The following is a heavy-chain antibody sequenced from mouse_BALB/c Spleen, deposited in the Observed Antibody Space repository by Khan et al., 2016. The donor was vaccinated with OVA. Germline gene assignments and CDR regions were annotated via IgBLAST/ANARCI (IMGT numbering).Heavy chain of an antibody. CDR3: ASTEYYGSSYYFDY. CDR2: IDPYNGGT. CDR1: GYSFTDYN. D-gene: IGHD1-1*01. V-gene: IGHV1S135*01. J-gene: IGHJ2*01. Sequence: VQLKQSGPELVKPGASVKVSCKASGYSFTDYNIFWVKQSHGKSLEWIGYIDPYNGGTSYNQKFEGKATLTVDKSSSTAFMHLSSLTSEDSAVFYCASTEYYGSSYYFDYWRQGTTLTVSS.